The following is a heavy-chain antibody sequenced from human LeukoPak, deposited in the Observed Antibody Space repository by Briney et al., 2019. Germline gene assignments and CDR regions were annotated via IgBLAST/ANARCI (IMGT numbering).Heavy chain of an antibody. CDR3: ATGRGINAYDL. CDR1: GFTFSSYW. J-gene: IGHJ3*01. CDR2: INSDGSST. Sequence: PGGSLRLSCAASGFTFSSYWMHWVRQAPGKGLVWVSRINSDGSSTSYADSVKGRFTISRDNAKNTLYLQMNSLRAEDTAVYYCATGRGINAYDLWGQGTVVTVSS. D-gene: IGHD2-15*01. V-gene: IGHV3-74*01.